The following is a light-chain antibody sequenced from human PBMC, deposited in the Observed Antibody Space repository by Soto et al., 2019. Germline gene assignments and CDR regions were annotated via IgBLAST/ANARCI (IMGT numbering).Light chain of an antibody. CDR2: RAS. Sequence: DIQLTQSPSSLSSSVGDRVTITCRASQFIGTWLAWYQQKSGEAPKLLIYRASNLVSGVPSRFSGSGSGTEFTLTISGLQPDDFSTYYCQHYETYSGTFGPGTKLDL. V-gene: IGKV1-5*03. CDR1: QFIGTW. J-gene: IGKJ3*01. CDR3: QHYETYSGT.